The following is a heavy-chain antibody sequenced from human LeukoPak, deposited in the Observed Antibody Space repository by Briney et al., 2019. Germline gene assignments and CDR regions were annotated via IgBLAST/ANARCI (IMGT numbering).Heavy chain of an antibody. CDR3: ARGKIEGSGSSPGPTGNWFDP. D-gene: IGHD3-10*01. CDR2: IYHSGST. Sequence: RSSETLSLTCTVSGGSISSYYWSWIRQPPGKGLEWIGYIYHSGSTYYNPSLKSRVTISVDRSKNQFSLKLSSVTAADTAVYYCARGKIEGSGSSPGPTGNWFDPWGQGTLVTVSS. CDR1: GGSISSYY. V-gene: IGHV4-59*12. J-gene: IGHJ5*02.